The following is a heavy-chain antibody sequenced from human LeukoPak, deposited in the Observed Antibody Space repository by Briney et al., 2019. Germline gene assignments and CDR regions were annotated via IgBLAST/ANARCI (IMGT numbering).Heavy chain of an antibody. CDR2: IYYSGST. CDR1: GGSISSGDYY. J-gene: IGHJ4*02. Sequence: SQTLSLTCTVSGGSISSGDYYWSWIRQPPGKGLEWIGYIYYSGSTYYNPSLKSRVTISVDTSKNQFSLKLSSVTAADTAVYYCARSIVVVPAAIDCWGQGTLVTVSS. D-gene: IGHD2-2*01. V-gene: IGHV4-30-4*01. CDR3: ARSIVVVPAAIDC.